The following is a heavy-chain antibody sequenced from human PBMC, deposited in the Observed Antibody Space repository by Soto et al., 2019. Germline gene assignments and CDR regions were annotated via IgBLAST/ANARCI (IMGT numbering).Heavy chain of an antibody. J-gene: IGHJ4*02. Sequence: QVQLQESGPGLVKPSETLSLTCAVSSASISDNNWWSWVRQSPQKGLEWIGEIHHGGTTNYNPSLKRRVTISMDTSQNPIFLQPHPVTASDWAIYFWARHIGVPGTRGFDYWGQGTLVTVSS. CDR3: ARHIGVPGTRGFDY. CDR1: SASISDNNW. V-gene: IGHV4-4*02. CDR2: IHHGGTT. D-gene: IGHD6-19*01.